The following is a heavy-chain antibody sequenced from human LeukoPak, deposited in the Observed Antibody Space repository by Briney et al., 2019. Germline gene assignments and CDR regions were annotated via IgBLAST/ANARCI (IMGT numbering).Heavy chain of an antibody. CDR1: GYSFTNYR. V-gene: IGHV5-51*01. J-gene: IGHJ4*02. Sequence: GESLKISCQTSGYSFTNYRINWVRQAPGKGLEWMGTINPGDSETKYSPSFQGQVTLSVDKSISTAYLQWSSLKASDTAMYYCARPSYGAADYWGQGTLVTVSS. CDR3: ARPSYGAADY. CDR2: INPGDSET. D-gene: IGHD4/OR15-4a*01.